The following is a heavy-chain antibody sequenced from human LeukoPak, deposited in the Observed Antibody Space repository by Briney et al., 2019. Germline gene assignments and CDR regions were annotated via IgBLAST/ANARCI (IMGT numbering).Heavy chain of an antibody. J-gene: IGHJ6*02. CDR1: GFTFSRYE. Sequence: PGGSLRLSCAASGFTFSRYEMNWVRQAPGKGLEWVSYISSSGSTIYYADSVKGRFTISRDSAKNSLYLQMNSLRAEDTAVYYCAELGITMIGGVWGQGTPVTISS. V-gene: IGHV3-48*03. CDR2: ISSSGSTI. D-gene: IGHD3-10*02. CDR3: AELGITMIGGV.